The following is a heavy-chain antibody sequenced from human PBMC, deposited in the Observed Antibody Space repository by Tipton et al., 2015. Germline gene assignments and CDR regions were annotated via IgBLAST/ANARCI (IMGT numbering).Heavy chain of an antibody. V-gene: IGHV4-59*08. D-gene: IGHD3-9*01. J-gene: IGHJ4*02. CDR2: IQYSGST. CDR3: ACQDYDSLTRDYQTVDY. CDR1: SDSISKYY. Sequence: TLSLTCSVSSDSISKYYWSWVRQPPGKELEWIGYIQYSGSTNYNPSLKGRVTISVDTSKTQFSLKMSSVTASDTAVYYCACQDYDSLTRDYQTVDYWGQGTLVTVSS.